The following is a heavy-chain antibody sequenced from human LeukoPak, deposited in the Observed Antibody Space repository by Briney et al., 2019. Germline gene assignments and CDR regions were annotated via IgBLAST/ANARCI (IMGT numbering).Heavy chain of an antibody. CDR2: INQDGGEK. CDR1: GFTFSNYW. Sequence: PGESLRLSCAASGFTFSNYWMTWVRRAPGKGLEWVANINQDGGEKYYVDSVKGRFTISRDNIKNSVYLQMNSLRAEDTAVYYCAKQDVVGAPGGYFDYWGQGTLVTVSS. J-gene: IGHJ4*02. V-gene: IGHV3-7*01. D-gene: IGHD1-26*01. CDR3: AKQDVVGAPGGYFDY.